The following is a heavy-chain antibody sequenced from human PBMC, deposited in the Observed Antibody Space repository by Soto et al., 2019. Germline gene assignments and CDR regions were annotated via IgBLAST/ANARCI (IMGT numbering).Heavy chain of an antibody. D-gene: IGHD7-27*01. V-gene: IGHV3-33*01. J-gene: IGHJ4*02. CDR2: IWYDGNST. CDR1: GFTFSSYG. CDR3: ARDSSSGEGFDL. Sequence: QVQLVESGGGVVQPGRSLRLSCAASGFTFSSYGMHWVRQAPGKGLEWMAVIWYDGNSTDYGDSVRGRFTVSRDNYKNTLYLQMDSLRAEDTAVYYCARDSSSGEGFDLWGQGTLVTVSS.